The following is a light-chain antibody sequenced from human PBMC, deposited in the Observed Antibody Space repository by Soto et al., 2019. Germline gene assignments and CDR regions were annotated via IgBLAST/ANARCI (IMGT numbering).Light chain of an antibody. CDR2: GAS. J-gene: IGKJ3*01. Sequence: EIVMTQSPATLSVSPGERATLSCRASQSLSGNLAWYQQKPGQAPRLLIYGASTRATGIPARFSGSGSGTEFTLTISSLLSEDFAVYYCQQYNTCPSHVTFGPGTQVHI. CDR3: QQYNTCPSHVT. V-gene: IGKV3-15*01. CDR1: QSLSGN.